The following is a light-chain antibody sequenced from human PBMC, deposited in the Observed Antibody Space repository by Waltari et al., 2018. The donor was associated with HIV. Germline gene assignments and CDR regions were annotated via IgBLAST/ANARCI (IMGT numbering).Light chain of an antibody. CDR3: AAWDDSLSGWV. Sequence: QSLLTQPPSTSGTPGQRVTISCSGSRSTIGSNDLYRYQQLPGPAPKLLIYRNNQRPSGVPDRFSGSKSGTSASLAISGLRSEDEADYYCAAWDDSLSGWVFGGGTKLTVL. J-gene: IGLJ3*02. CDR1: RSTIGSND. V-gene: IGLV1-47*01. CDR2: RNN.